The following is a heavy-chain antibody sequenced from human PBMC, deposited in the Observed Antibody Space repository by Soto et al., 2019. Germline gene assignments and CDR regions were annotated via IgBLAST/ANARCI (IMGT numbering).Heavy chain of an antibody. J-gene: IGHJ4*02. CDR3: ARNRGKGMTTVTLFDY. Sequence: SETLSLTCTVSGGSISSYYWSWIRQPPGKGLEWIGYIYYSGSTNYNPSLKSRVTISVDMSKNQFSLKLSSVTAADTAVYYCARNRGKGMTTVTLFDYWGQGTLVNASS. CDR1: GGSISSYY. V-gene: IGHV4-59*08. D-gene: IGHD4-17*01. CDR2: IYYSGST.